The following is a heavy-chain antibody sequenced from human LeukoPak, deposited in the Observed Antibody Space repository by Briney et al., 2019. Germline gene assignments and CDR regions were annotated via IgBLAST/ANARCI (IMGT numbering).Heavy chain of an antibody. Sequence: GGSLRLSCAASGFTVSSNYMSWVRQAPGKGLEGVSVIYSGGSTYYADSVKGRLTISRDNSKNTLYLQMNSLRPEDTAVYYCAKGGASVTRYVDYWGQGTLVTVSS. CDR1: GFTVSSNY. V-gene: IGHV3-53*05. CDR3: AKGGASVTRYVDY. D-gene: IGHD4-17*01. CDR2: IYSGGST. J-gene: IGHJ4*02.